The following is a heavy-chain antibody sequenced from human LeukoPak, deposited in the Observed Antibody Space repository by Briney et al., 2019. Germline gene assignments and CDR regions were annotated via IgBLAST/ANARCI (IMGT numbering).Heavy chain of an antibody. J-gene: IGHJ4*02. V-gene: IGHV3-48*03. CDR1: GFPFSIYE. Sequence: GGSLRLSCAVSGFPFSIYEMNLVRQAPGKGLEWVSNIGSSGTTIYYADSVKGRFSISRDNAKNSLYLQMNSLRVEDKAVYYCALLAVASDFDYWGQGALVTVSS. CDR3: ALLAVASDFDY. CDR2: IGSSGTTI. D-gene: IGHD6-19*01.